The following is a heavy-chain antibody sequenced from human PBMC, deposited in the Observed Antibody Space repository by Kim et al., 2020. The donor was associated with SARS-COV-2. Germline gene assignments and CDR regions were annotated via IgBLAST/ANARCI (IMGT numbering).Heavy chain of an antibody. V-gene: IGHV4-39*01. Sequence: SETLSLTCTVSGGSISSSSYYWGWIRQPPGKGLEWIGSIYYSGSTYYNPSLKSRVTISVDTSKNQFSLKLSSVTAADTAVYYCARHHIPRGTDYYYGMDVWGQGTTVTVSS. CDR1: GGSISSSSYY. CDR3: ARHHIPRGTDYYYGMDV. J-gene: IGHJ6*02. CDR2: IYYSGST. D-gene: IGHD2-2*02.